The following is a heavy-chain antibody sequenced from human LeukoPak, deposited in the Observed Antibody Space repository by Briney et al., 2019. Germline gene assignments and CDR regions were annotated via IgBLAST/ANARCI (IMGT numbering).Heavy chain of an antibody. V-gene: IGHV4-4*09. J-gene: IGHJ4*02. D-gene: IGHD1-26*01. CDR3: ARGDPSGRPGIGF. Sequence: SETLSLTCTVAGGSISSYYWSWIRQPPGKGLEWIGYIYTSGSTNYNPSLKSRVTISGDTSKNQFSLNLRSVTAADTAVYYCARGDPSGRPGIGFWGQGILVTVSS. CDR1: GGSISSYY. CDR2: IYTSGST.